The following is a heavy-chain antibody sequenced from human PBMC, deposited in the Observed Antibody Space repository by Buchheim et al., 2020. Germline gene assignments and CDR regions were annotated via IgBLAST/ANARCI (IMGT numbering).Heavy chain of an antibody. CDR2: ISYDGSNK. V-gene: IGHV3-30*18. CDR3: AKDKVNYYYDSTPTLTYYFDY. D-gene: IGHD3-10*01. CDR1: GFTFSSYG. Sequence: QVQLVESGGGVVQPGRSLRLSCAASGFTFSSYGMHWVRQAPGKGLEWVAVISYDGSNKYYADSVKGRFTISRDNSKNTLYLQMNSLRAEDTAVYHCAKDKVNYYYDSTPTLTYYFDYWGQGTL. J-gene: IGHJ4*02.